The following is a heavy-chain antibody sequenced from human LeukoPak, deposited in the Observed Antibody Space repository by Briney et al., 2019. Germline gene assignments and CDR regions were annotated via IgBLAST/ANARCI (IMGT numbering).Heavy chain of an antibody. J-gene: IGHJ4*02. CDR2: ISSSSSYI. D-gene: IGHD6-13*01. Sequence: GGSLRLSCAASGFTFSSYSMNWVRQAPGKGLEWVSSISSSSSYIYYADSVKGRFTISRDNAKNSLYLQMNTLRVEDTAVYYCAASLKGIAAAGPLGYWGQGTLVTVSS. CDR3: AASLKGIAAAGPLGY. CDR1: GFTFSSYS. V-gene: IGHV3-21*01.